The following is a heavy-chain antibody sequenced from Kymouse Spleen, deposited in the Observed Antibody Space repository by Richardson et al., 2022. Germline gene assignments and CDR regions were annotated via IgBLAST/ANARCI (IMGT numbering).Heavy chain of an antibody. J-gene: IGHJ6*02. Sequence: QVQLQQWGAGLLKPSETLSLTCAVYGGSFSGYYWSWIRQPPGKGLEWIGEINHSGSTNYNPSLKSRVTISVDTSKNQFSLKLSSVTAADTAVYYCASLRIAARPGYYYYGMDVWGQGTTVTVSS. CDR3: ASLRIAARPGYYYYGMDV. V-gene: IGHV4-34*01. CDR1: GGSFSGYY. CDR2: INHSGST. D-gene: IGHD6-6*01.